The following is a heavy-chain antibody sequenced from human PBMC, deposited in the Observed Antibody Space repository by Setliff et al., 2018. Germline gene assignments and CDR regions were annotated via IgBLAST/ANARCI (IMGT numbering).Heavy chain of an antibody. CDR1: GYTFTGYY. Sequence: GPSVKVSCKASGYTFTGYYMHWVRQAPGQGLEWMGWINPNSGGTNYAQKFQGRVTMTRDTSISTAYMELSRLRSDDTAVYYCARSSAPSVVLAADFDFWGLGTPVTVSS. V-gene: IGHV1-2*02. CDR3: ARSSAPSVVLAADFDF. D-gene: IGHD3-3*01. CDR2: INPNSGGT. J-gene: IGHJ4*02.